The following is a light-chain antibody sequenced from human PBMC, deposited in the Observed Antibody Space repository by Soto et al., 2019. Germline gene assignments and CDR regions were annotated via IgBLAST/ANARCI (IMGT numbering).Light chain of an antibody. J-gene: IGKJ2*01. V-gene: IGKV3-20*01. CDR3: QQYDSSPPYT. CDR2: GAS. Sequence: EIVLTQSPGTLSLSPGERATLSCRASQSVSSSYLAWYQQKPGQAPRLLIYGASSRATGIPDRFSGSGSGTDFILTISRRQPEDFAVYYYQQYDSSPPYTFGQGTKLEIK. CDR1: QSVSSSY.